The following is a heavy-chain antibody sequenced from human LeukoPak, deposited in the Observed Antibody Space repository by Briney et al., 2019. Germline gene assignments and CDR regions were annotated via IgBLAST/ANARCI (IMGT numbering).Heavy chain of an antibody. V-gene: IGHV3-30*02. CDR1: GFSLSTYS. Sequence: PGGSLRLSCAVSGFSLSTYSMPWVRQAPGKGLEWVAFIRYDGNDKYYADSVKGRFTISRDDSKNTLYLQMNSLGPEDTAVYYCARDGWTYRLDYWGQGTLVTVSS. D-gene: IGHD3/OR15-3a*01. CDR3: ARDGWTYRLDY. CDR2: IRYDGNDK. J-gene: IGHJ4*02.